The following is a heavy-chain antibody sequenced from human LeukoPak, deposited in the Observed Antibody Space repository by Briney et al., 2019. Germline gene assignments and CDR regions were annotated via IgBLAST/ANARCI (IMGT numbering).Heavy chain of an antibody. J-gene: IGHJ4*02. D-gene: IGHD6-13*01. CDR1: GFIFSRFT. Sequence: GSLRLSCAASGFIFSRFTMSWVRPAPGKGLEWVSSISDSGHYIFYADSVKGRFTFSRDNAKNSVYLQMNSLRVEDTAIYFCARAGQQLVHDYWGQGTLVTLSS. V-gene: IGHV3-21*01. CDR3: ARAGQQLVHDY. CDR2: ISDSGHYI.